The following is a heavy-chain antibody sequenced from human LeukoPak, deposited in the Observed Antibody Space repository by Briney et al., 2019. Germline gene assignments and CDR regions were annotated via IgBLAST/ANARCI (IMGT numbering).Heavy chain of an antibody. Sequence: GGSLRLSCTVSGFTLTDHYMSWFRQSPGRGLEWISWITSSGTTRDYADSVKGRFTISRDNTENSVYLQMTSLRPDDTAVYYCARDPDYGDPYWGQGTLVTVSS. CDR1: GFTLTDHY. CDR3: ARDPDYGDPY. V-gene: IGHV3-11*01. D-gene: IGHD4-17*01. CDR2: ITSSGTTR. J-gene: IGHJ4*02.